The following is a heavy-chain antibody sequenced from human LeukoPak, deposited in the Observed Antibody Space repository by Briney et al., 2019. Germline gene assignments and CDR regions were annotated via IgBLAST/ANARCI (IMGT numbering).Heavy chain of an antibody. CDR2: ISSSTSYI. Sequence: GGSLRLSCAASGFIFNNYAMTWVRQAPGKGLEWVSFISSSTSYIYYADSVKGRFTISRDNAKNSLYLQMNSLSAEDTALYYCATSSGGSGSPIDYWGQGTLVTVSS. V-gene: IGHV3-21*01. CDR1: GFIFNNYA. D-gene: IGHD3-10*01. CDR3: ATSSGGSGSPIDY. J-gene: IGHJ4*02.